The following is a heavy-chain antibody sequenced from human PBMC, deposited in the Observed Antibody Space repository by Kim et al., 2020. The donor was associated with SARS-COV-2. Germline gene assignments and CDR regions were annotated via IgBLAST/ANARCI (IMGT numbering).Heavy chain of an antibody. CDR3: ARGRDSSWYYGMDV. D-gene: IGHD6-13*01. V-gene: IGHV4-59*09. J-gene: IGHJ6*02. Sequence: NPSLQSRVTISVDTSKNQFSLNLTSVTAADTAVYYCARGRDSSWYYGMDVWGQGTTVTVSS.